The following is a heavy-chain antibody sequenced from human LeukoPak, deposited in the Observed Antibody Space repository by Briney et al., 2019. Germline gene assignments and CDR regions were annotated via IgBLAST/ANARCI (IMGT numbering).Heavy chain of an antibody. CDR2: IIPIFGIA. CDR3: ARGRCSSTNCPFDY. D-gene: IGHD2-2*01. V-gene: IGHV1-69*04. CDR1: GGTFSSYA. J-gene: IGHJ4*02. Sequence: SVKVSCKASGGTFSSYAISWVRQAPGQGLEWMGRIIPIFGIANYAQKFQGRVTITADKSTSTAYMELSSLRSEDTAVYYCARGRCSSTNCPFDYWGQGTLVTVSS.